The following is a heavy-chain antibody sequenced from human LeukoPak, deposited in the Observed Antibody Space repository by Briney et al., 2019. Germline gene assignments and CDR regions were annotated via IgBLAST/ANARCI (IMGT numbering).Heavy chain of an antibody. CDR2: ISSDGTYT. D-gene: IGHD6-25*01. Sequence: PGGSLRLSCAASGFTFSSHLMHWVRQAPGKGLVWVSRISSDGTYTNYADSVRGRFTISRDNAKNTLYLQMNSLRAEDTAVYYCAKDGYPSHDVDGDFDYWGQGTLVTVSS. V-gene: IGHV3-74*01. CDR3: AKDGYPSHDVDGDFDY. J-gene: IGHJ4*02. CDR1: GFTFSSHL.